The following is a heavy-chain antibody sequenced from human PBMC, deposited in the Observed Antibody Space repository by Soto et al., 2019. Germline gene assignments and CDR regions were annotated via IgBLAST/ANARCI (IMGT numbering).Heavy chain of an antibody. J-gene: IGHJ5*02. CDR3: ARSSGGNFGIIIEGSNWFDP. CDR1: GDTFTSYY. CDR2: INPHGGST. V-gene: IGHV1-46*01. Sequence: ASLKVSCKAPGDTFTSYYLNWVRQAPGQGLEWMGVINPHGGSTKYAQKFQGRITMTRDPSRSTVYMELSSLRSDDTAIYYCARSSGGNFGIIIEGSNWFDPWGQGTLVTVSS. D-gene: IGHD3-3*01.